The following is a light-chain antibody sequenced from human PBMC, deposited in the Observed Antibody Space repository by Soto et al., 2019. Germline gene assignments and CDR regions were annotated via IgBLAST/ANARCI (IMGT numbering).Light chain of an antibody. CDR2: GAS. V-gene: IGKV3-15*01. Sequence: MMMTQSPATLSVSPGERVTLSCRTSHSVNSHVAWYQQKPGQAPRLLLYGASTRATGIPVRFSGSGFGTEFTLTISSLQSEDFAVYYCQQYKNWPRFGQGTRLEIK. CDR3: QQYKNWPR. CDR1: HSVNSH. J-gene: IGKJ5*01.